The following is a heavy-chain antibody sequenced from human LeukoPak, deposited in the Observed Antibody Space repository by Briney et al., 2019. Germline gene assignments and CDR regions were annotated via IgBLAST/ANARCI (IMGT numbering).Heavy chain of an antibody. CDR1: GGSFSGYY. J-gene: IGHJ4*02. D-gene: IGHD3-10*01. V-gene: IGHV4-34*01. CDR2: INHSGST. Sequence: SETLSLTSAVYGGSFSGYYWSWIRQPPGKGLEWIGEINHSGSTNYNPSLKSRVTISVDTSKNQFSLKLSSVTAADTAVYYCARLGRAYYFDYWGQGTLVTVSS. CDR3: ARLGRAYYFDY.